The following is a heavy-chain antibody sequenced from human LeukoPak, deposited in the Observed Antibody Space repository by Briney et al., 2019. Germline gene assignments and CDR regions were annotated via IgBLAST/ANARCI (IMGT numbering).Heavy chain of an antibody. CDR2: IIPILGIA. J-gene: IGHJ3*02. V-gene: IGHV1-69*04. CDR1: GGTFSSYA. D-gene: IGHD1-7*01. CDR3: ARELVELSRAFDI. Sequence: ASVKVSCKASGGTFSSYAISLVRQAPGQGLEWMGRIIPILGIANYAQKFQGRVTITADKSTSTAYMELSSLRSEDTAVYYCARELVELSRAFDIWGQGTMVTVSS.